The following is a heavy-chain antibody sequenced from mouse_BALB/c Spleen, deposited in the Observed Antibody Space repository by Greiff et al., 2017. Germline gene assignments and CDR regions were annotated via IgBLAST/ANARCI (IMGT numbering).Heavy chain of an antibody. CDR2: LYPCSGYT. J-gene: IGHJ3*01. CDR1: GYTFPCFT. D-gene: IGHD4-1*01. Sequence: QLQQSGAELARPGASVKMSCKASGYTFPCFTMHWVKPRPGQGLEWIGYLYPCSGYTNYNQKFKDKATLTADKSSRPAYMQLSSLTSEGSAVYDCARDKRGLSWCADWGQGTLVTVSA. CDR3: ARDKRGLSWCAD. V-gene: IGHV1-4*01.